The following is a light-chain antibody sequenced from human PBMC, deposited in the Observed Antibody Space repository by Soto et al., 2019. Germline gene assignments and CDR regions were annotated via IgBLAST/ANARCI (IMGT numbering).Light chain of an antibody. J-gene: IGKJ1*01. CDR1: QSIVRW. V-gene: IGKV1-5*01. CDR3: QQYNSYSRT. Sequence: DIQMTHSPSTLSASVGDRVTITCRASQSIVRWLAWYQQKPGKAPKLLIYDASSLESGVPSRFSGSGSGTEFTLTISSLQPDDFATYYCQQYNSYSRTFGQGTKVEIK. CDR2: DAS.